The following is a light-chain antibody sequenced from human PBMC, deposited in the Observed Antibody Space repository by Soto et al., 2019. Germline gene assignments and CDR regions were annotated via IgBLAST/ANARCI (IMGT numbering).Light chain of an antibody. CDR3: KQYNHGPPYT. J-gene: IGKJ2*01. CDR1: QSININ. V-gene: IGKV3-15*01. CDR2: GAS. Sequence: EVVMTQSPATLSLSPGERATLSCRASQSININLAWYQQKPGQAPRLLIYGASTRATGIPARFSGTGSGTEFTITISSLQSDDFEVYYCKQYNHGPPYTFGQGTKLEIK.